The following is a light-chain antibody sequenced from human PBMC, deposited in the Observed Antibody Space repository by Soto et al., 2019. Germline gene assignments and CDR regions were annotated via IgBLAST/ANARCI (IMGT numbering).Light chain of an antibody. CDR1: QGISSY. V-gene: IGKV1-8*01. J-gene: IGKJ5*01. Sequence: AIRITQSPSSLSASPGDRVTITCRASQGISSYLAWYQQKPGKAPKLLIYAASTLQSGVPSRFRGTGSATHFTLTISSLQPEDFATYYCQQSYRAVTLGQGTRLEI. CDR2: AAS. CDR3: QQSYRAVT.